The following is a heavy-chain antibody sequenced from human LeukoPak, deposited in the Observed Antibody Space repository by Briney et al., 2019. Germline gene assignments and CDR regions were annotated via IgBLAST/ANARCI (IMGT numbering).Heavy chain of an antibody. CDR1: AFTFSSYS. D-gene: IGHD3-22*01. V-gene: IGHV3-74*01. CDR2: INSDGINT. J-gene: IGHJ5*02. CDR3: ARDLGQYYDTSDNWFDP. Sequence: PGGSLRLSCAASAFTFSSYSMNWVRQAPGKGLVWVSRINSDGINTSYADSVKGRFAISRDNAKNTLNLQMNSLRAEDTAVYYCARDLGQYYDTSDNWFDPWGQGTLVTVSS.